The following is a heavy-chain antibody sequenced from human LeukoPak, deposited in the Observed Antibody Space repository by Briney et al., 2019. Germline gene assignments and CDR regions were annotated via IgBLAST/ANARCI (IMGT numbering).Heavy chain of an antibody. J-gene: IGHJ6*03. V-gene: IGHV1-2*02. Sequence: GASVTVSCKASGNTFTGYYLHWVRQAPGQGLEWMGGINPSSGGAKYAQNFQGRVIITTDTSISTAYMELSSLRSDDTAVYYCARSSPPTYYHFYYYVDVWGKGSTVTVSS. CDR1: GNTFTGYY. D-gene: IGHD6-13*01. CDR2: INPSSGGA. CDR3: ARSSPPTYYHFYYYVDV.